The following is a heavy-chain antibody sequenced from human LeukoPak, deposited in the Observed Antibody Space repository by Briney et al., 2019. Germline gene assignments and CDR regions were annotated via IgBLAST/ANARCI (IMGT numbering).Heavy chain of an antibody. CDR3: AKDRRLRYFDWLSPSFVYMDV. CDR2: ISYDGSNK. Sequence: HPGGSLRLSCAASGFTFSSYGMHWVRQAPGKGLEWVAVISYDGSNKYYADSVKGRFTISRDNSKNTLYLQMNSLRAEDTAVYYCAKDRRLRYFDWLSPSFVYMDVWGKGTMVTISS. D-gene: IGHD3-9*01. CDR1: GFTFSSYG. J-gene: IGHJ6*03. V-gene: IGHV3-30*18.